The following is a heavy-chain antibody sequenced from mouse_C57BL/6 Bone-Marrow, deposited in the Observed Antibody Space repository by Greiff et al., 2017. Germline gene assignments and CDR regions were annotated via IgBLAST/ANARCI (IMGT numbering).Heavy chain of an antibody. CDR1: GYTFTSYW. CDR2: IDPSDSYT. Sequence: QVQLQQPGAELVMPGASVKLSCKASGYTFTSYWMHWVKQRPGQGLEWIGEIDPSDSYTNYNQKFKGKSTLTVDKSYSTAYMQLSSLTSEDSAVYYCARSYGNYDFDYWGQGTTLTVSS. J-gene: IGHJ2*01. CDR3: ARSYGNYDFDY. V-gene: IGHV1-69*01. D-gene: IGHD2-1*01.